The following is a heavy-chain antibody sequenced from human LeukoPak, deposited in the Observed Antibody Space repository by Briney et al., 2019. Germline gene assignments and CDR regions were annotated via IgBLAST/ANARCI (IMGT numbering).Heavy chain of an antibody. V-gene: IGHV4-39*01. CDR1: GGSTSSSSFY. Sequence: SETLSLTCTVSGGSTSSSSFYWGSIRQPLGRGLESIARISYSGRTYYNPSLQSRVTISVDTSKNQFSLRLSSVTAADTAVYYCARLRAYYYDSSGYYNFDFWGQGTLVTVSS. CDR3: ARLRAYYYDSSGYYNFDF. D-gene: IGHD3-22*01. CDR2: ISYSGRT. J-gene: IGHJ4*02.